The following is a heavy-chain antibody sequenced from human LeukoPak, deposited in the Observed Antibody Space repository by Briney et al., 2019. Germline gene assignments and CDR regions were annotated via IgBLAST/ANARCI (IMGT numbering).Heavy chain of an antibody. CDR3: TTVYYYGTGGAHH. D-gene: IGHD3-10*01. CDR1: GFTFSNAW. Sequence: PGGSLRLSCAASGFTFSNAWMSWVRQAPGKGLEWVGHIKSKTDGGTTDYAAPVKGRFTISRDDSKDTLYLQVNSLKTEDTAVYYCTTVYYYGTGGAHHWGQGTLVTVSS. J-gene: IGHJ5*02. V-gene: IGHV3-15*01. CDR2: IKSKTDGGTT.